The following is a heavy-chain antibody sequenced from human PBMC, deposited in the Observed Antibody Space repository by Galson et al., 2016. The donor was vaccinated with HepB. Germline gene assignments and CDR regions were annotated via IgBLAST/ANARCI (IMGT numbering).Heavy chain of an antibody. V-gene: IGHV4-59*01. Sequence: SETLSLTCAVSGGSLSTYYRSWIRQPPGKGLEWIGYVYYSGTTNYNPSLKSRLTISLDTSKNQFSLKLSSVTAADTAVYFCARGGQWLGDHIWGQGTLVTVSS. CDR1: GGSLSTYY. D-gene: IGHD3-10*01. CDR3: ARGGQWLGDHI. CDR2: VYYSGTT. J-gene: IGHJ4*02.